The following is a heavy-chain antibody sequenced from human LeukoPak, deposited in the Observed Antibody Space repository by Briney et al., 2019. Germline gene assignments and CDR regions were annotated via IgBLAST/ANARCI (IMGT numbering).Heavy chain of an antibody. CDR1: GYTFSNYY. CDR2: IGGST. D-gene: IGHD5-18*01. Sequence: ASVKVSCKASGYTFSNYYIHWVRQAPGQGLEWMGIIGGSTNYAQKFQGRVTITADKSTSTAYMELSSLRSEDTAVYYCARGIQLWFYWGQGTLVTVSS. CDR3: ARGIQLWFY. J-gene: IGHJ4*02. V-gene: IGHV1-46*01.